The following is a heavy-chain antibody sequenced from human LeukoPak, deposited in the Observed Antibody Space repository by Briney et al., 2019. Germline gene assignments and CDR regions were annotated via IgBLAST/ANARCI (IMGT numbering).Heavy chain of an antibody. D-gene: IGHD6-13*01. Sequence: GGSLRLSCAASGFMFDDYAMHWVRQAPGKGLEWVSLINWDGGSTSYAGSVKGRFTISRDNSKDSLYLQMNSLRPEDTALYYCTKNTESSSWYGSFDYWGQGTLVTVSS. CDR2: INWDGGST. V-gene: IGHV3-43D*03. CDR3: TKNTESSSWYGSFDY. J-gene: IGHJ4*02. CDR1: GFMFDDYA.